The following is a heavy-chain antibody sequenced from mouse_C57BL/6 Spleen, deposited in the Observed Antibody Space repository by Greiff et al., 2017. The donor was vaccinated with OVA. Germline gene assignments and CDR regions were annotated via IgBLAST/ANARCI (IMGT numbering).Heavy chain of an antibody. CDR1: GFTFSDYG. Sequence: EVKLMESGGGLVKPGGSLKLSCAASGFTFSDYGMHWVRQAPEKGLEWVAYISSGSSTIYYADTVKGRFTIPRDNAKNTLFLQMTSLRSEDTAMYCCANWYWYFDVWGTGTTVTVSA. CDR3: ANWYWYFDV. J-gene: IGHJ1*03. V-gene: IGHV5-17*01. CDR2: ISSGSSTI. D-gene: IGHD4-1*01.